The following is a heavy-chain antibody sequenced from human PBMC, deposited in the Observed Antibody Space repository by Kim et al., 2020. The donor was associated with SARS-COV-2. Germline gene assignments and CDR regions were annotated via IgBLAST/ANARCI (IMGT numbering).Heavy chain of an antibody. Sequence: YYADSVKGRFTISRDNSKNTLYLQMNSLRAEDTAVYYCARESNLVGHFDYWGQGTLVTVSS. J-gene: IGHJ4*02. V-gene: IGHV3-30*01. CDR3: ARESNLVGHFDY. D-gene: IGHD2-15*01.